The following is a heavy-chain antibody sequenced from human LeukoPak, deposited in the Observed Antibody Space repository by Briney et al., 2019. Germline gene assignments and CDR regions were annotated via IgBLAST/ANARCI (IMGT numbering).Heavy chain of an antibody. CDR1: GASLNGHY. CDR3: ARQGIQWELRDYFDY. Sequence: SETLSLTCAVYGASLNGHYWSWIRQPPGKGLEWIGEINHSGSTNYNPSLKSRVTISVDTSKNQFSLKLSSVTAADTAVYYCARQGIQWELRDYFDYWGQGTLVTVSS. CDR2: INHSGST. J-gene: IGHJ4*02. V-gene: IGHV4-34*01. D-gene: IGHD1-26*01.